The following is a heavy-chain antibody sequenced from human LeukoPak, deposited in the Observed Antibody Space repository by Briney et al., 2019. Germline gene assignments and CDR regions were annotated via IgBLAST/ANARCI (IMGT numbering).Heavy chain of an antibody. D-gene: IGHD6-19*01. Sequence: AGGSLRLSCTASGFTFGDYAMNWVRQAPGKGLEWVSSISSSSSYIYYADSVKGRFTISRDNAKNSLYLQMNSLRAEDTAVYYCARVGIAVAGLVSYYFDYWGQGTLVTVSS. V-gene: IGHV3-21*01. CDR1: GFTFGDYA. J-gene: IGHJ4*02. CDR2: ISSSSSYI. CDR3: ARVGIAVAGLVSYYFDY.